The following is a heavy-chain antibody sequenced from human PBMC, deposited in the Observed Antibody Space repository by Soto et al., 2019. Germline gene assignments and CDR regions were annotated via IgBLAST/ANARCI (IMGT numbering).Heavy chain of an antibody. J-gene: IGHJ4*02. D-gene: IGHD6-13*01. CDR3: ARDYSSTSYGFDS. V-gene: IGHV3-33*08. Sequence: AGGSLRLSCAASGFTVSSNYMSWVRQAPGKGLEWVAVIYYDGSNEYYADSVKGRFTISRDNSKNTLYLQMNSLRAEDTAVYYCARDYSSTSYGFDSWGQGTLVTVSS. CDR2: IYYDGSNE. CDR1: GFTVSSNY.